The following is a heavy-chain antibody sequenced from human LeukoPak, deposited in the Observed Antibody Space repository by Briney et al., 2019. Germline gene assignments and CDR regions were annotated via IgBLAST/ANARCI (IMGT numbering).Heavy chain of an antibody. CDR2: ISSGSSYI. CDR1: GFTFSRYR. CDR3: ARQDYSDSSGYDPLDN. V-gene: IGHV3-21*01. Sequence: GSLRLSCAASGFTFSRYRMNWVRQAPGKGLEWVSSISSGSSYINYADSVKGRFTISRDNANNSLYLQMNSLRAEDTAVYYCARQDYSDSSGYDPLDNWGQGTLVTVSS. D-gene: IGHD3-22*01. J-gene: IGHJ4*02.